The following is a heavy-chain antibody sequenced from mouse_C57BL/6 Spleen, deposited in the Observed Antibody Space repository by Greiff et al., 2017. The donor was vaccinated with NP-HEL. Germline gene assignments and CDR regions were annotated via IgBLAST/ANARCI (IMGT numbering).Heavy chain of an antibody. J-gene: IGHJ2*01. CDR1: GYTFTDYY. V-gene: IGHV1-26*01. D-gene: IGHD2-1*01. CDR3: AREGGKGSYFDY. CDR2: INPNNGGT. Sequence: EVQLQQSGPELVKPGASVKISCKASGYTFTDYYMNWVKQSHGKSLEWIGDINPNNGGTSYNQKFKGKATLTVDKSSSTAYMELRSLTSEDSAVYYCAREGGKGSYFDYWGQGTTLTVSS.